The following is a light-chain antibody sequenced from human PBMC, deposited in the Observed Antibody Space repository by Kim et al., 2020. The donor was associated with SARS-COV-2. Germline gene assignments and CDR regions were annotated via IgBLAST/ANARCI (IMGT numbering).Light chain of an antibody. CDR3: QHLGS. CDR2: DAS. V-gene: IGKV1-5*01. CDR1: QSIYSW. Sequence: PSTGAATVGDRITITGRASQSIYSWLAWYQQKPGKAPKLLISDASNLESGVPSRFSGSGSGTEFTLTISSLQPDDFATYYCQHLGSFGQGTKLEI. J-gene: IGKJ2*04.